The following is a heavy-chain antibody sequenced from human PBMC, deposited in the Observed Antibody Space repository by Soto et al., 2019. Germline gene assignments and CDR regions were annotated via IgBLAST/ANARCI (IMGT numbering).Heavy chain of an antibody. V-gene: IGHV4-39*01. Sequence: SETLSLTCTVSGGSIYSIYYYWGWIRQPPGKGLEWIGNIYYNGTTYYNPSLKSRVTISMDTSKNQFSLKLASVAAADTATYFCARLQAAVPHYWGQGTLVTVSS. CDR2: IYYNGTT. CDR3: ARLQAAVPHY. CDR1: GGSIYSIYYY. J-gene: IGHJ4*02. D-gene: IGHD6-13*01.